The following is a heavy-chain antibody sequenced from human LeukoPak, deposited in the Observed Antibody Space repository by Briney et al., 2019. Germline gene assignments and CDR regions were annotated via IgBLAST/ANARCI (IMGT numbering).Heavy chain of an antibody. CDR3: ARAAAGYSSGWHFDY. Sequence: PSETLSLTCTVSGGSISSYYWSWIRQPPGKGLEWIGYIYYSGSTNYNPSLKSRVTISVDTSKNQFSLKLSSVTAADTAVYYCARAAAGYSSGWHFDYWGQGTLVTVSS. V-gene: IGHV4-59*01. CDR2: IYYSGST. CDR1: GGSISSYY. D-gene: IGHD6-19*01. J-gene: IGHJ4*02.